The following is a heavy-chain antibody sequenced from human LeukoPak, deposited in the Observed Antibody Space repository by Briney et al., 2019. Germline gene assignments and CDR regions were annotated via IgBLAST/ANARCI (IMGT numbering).Heavy chain of an antibody. CDR1: GFTFGDYA. Sequence: GGSLRLSCTVSGFTFGDYAMSWVRQAPGKGLEWVGFIRSKAYGGTTEYAASVKGRFTISRDDSKSIAYLQMNSLKTEDTAVYYCTIGGGYCSSTSCSSLNDYWGQGTLVTVSS. D-gene: IGHD2-2*01. V-gene: IGHV3-49*04. J-gene: IGHJ4*02. CDR3: TIGGGYCSSTSCSSLNDY. CDR2: IRSKAYGGTT.